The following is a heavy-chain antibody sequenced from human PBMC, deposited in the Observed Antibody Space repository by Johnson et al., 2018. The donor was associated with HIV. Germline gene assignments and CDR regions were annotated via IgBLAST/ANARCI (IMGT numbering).Heavy chain of an antibody. D-gene: IGHD3-3*01. J-gene: IGHJ3*02. V-gene: IGHV3-30-3*01. CDR1: GFPFRDSA. CDR2: ILFDGVYK. CDR3: ARGPPPFAIVGVAAKPNDAFDI. Sequence: QVQLVESGGGVVQHGTSLRLSCAASGFPFRDSAMHWVRQAPGRGMEWVAVILFDGVYKHYAESVKGRFTISRDNSKNTLYLQMNSLRGEDTAVYYCARGPPPFAIVGVAAKPNDAFDIWGHGTMVTVSS.